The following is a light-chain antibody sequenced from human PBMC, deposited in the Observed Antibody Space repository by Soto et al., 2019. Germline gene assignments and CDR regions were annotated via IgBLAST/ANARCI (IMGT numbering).Light chain of an antibody. CDR2: DVS. CDR1: SSDVGTHNF. Sequence: QSALTQPASVSGSPGQSIAVSCTGTSSDVGTHNFVSWYQQHPGKAPKLIIYDVSNRPSGVSDRFFGSKSGNTASLTISGLQAEDEADYYCSSFTTTNTYVFGTGTKVTVL. V-gene: IGLV2-14*03. CDR3: SSFTTTNTYV. J-gene: IGLJ1*01.